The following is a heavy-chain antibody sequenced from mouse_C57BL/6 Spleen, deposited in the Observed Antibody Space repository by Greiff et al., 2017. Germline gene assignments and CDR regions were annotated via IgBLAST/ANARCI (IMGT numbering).Heavy chain of an antibody. CDR3: TTYYYGSSAVAY. J-gene: IGHJ3*01. CDR1: GFNIKDYY. CDR2: IDPEDGDT. Sequence: VQLQQSGAELVRPGASVKLSCTASGFNIKDYYMHWVKQRPEQGLEWIGRIDPEDGDTEYAPKFQGKATMTADTSSNTAYLQRSSLTSEDTAVYYYTTYYYGSSAVAYWGQGALVTVSA. D-gene: IGHD1-1*01. V-gene: IGHV14-1*01.